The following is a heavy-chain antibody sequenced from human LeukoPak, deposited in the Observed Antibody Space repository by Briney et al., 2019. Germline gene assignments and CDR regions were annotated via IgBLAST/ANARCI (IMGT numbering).Heavy chain of an antibody. CDR2: INPNSGGT. Sequence: GASVKVSCKASGYTFTDYYIHWVRQAPGQGLEWMGWINPNSGGTNYAQKFQGRVTMTRDTSISTAYMELSRLRSDDTAVYYCARDRRITMIVVNWYFDLWGRGTLVTVSS. J-gene: IGHJ2*01. D-gene: IGHD3-22*01. CDR3: ARDRRITMIVVNWYFDL. V-gene: IGHV1-2*02. CDR1: GYTFTDYY.